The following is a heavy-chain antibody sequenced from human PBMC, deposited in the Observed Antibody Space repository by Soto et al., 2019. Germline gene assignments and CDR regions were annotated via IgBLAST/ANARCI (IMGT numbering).Heavy chain of an antibody. CDR3: GIVGGVRGGDFISSSCYFDH. CDR2: ISYDGSNT. CDR1: GFTFSSYG. D-gene: IGHD3-16*01. J-gene: IGHJ4*03. Sequence: PGGSLRLSCAASGFTFSSYGMHWVRQAPGKGLEWVAIISYDGSNTYYADSVKGRFTISRDNSKNTLYLQMNSLRAEDTSGYYCGIVGGVRGGDFISSSCYFDHWGQGRLVTV. V-gene: IGHV3-30*03.